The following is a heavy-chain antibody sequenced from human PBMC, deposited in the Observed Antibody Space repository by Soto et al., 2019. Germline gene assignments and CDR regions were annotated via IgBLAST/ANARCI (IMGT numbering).Heavy chain of an antibody. V-gene: IGHV3-9*01. J-gene: IGHJ1*01. Sequence: PGGSLRLSCAASGFTFDDYAMHWVRQVPVKGLEWVSGINWNSGSIGYGDSVKGRFAISRDNAKNSLHLQMNSLSAEDTAFYYCVKDESINWYSGHFRHWGQGTLVTAPQ. CDR2: INWNSGSI. CDR3: VKDESINWYSGHFRH. CDR1: GFTFDDYA. D-gene: IGHD6-13*01.